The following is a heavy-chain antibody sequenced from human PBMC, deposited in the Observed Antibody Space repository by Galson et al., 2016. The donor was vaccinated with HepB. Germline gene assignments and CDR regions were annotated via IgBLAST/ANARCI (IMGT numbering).Heavy chain of an antibody. CDR2: ISYDGSNE. D-gene: IGHD1-1*01. J-gene: IGHJ4*02. CDR1: GFHFSSYS. CDR3: ARPGTGTTRIRAGFDH. Sequence: SLRLSCAASGFHFSSYSMDWVRQSPGKGLEWVAVISYDGSNEYYADSVKGRFTVSRDDSRNTLYLQVDSLRDEDTAVYYCARPGTGTTRIRAGFDHWGQGTRVTVAS. V-gene: IGHV3-30*04.